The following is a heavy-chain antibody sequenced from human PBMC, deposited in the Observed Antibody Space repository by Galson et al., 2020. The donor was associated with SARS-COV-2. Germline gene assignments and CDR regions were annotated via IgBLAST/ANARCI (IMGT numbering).Heavy chain of an antibody. CDR3: AREGLGSTYYLDY. J-gene: IGHJ4*02. Sequence: AGGSLRLSCAASGFSFSTYSMNWFRQAPGKGLEWLSHISSSRRTIYYADSVKGRFTISRDDAKSSLYLQMNSLRADDTAVYYCAREGLGSTYYLDYWGQGTLVTVSS. V-gene: IGHV3-48*04. CDR1: GFSFSTYS. CDR2: ISSSRRTI. D-gene: IGHD6-13*01.